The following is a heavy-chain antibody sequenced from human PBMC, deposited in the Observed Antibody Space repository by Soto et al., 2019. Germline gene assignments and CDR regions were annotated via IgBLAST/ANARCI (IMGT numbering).Heavy chain of an antibody. CDR3: ARGNDWKSSTFDI. CDR1: GGSLTDHY. D-gene: IGHD2-21*01. CDR2: VYYSGGT. J-gene: IGHJ3*02. V-gene: IGHV4-59*11. Sequence: QVQLQESGPGLVKPSETLSLTCTVAGGSLTDHYWNWFRQSPGKGLHWIGYVYYSGGTNYNPSLKSRVTMSVDTSQNQFSLNLRSVTAADTAVYYCARGNDWKSSTFDIWGQGTMVSVSS.